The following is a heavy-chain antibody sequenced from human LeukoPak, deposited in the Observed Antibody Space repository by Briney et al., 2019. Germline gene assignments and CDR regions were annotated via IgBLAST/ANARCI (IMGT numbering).Heavy chain of an antibody. J-gene: IGHJ5*02. D-gene: IGHD1-26*01. CDR3: ARGHLIVGAYCWFDP. Sequence: ASVKVSCTASGYTFTSYGISWVRQAPGQGLEWMGWVSAYNGNTNYAQKLQGRVTMTTDTSTSTAYMELRSLRSDDTAVYYCARGHLIVGAYCWFDPWGQGTLVTVSS. CDR2: VSAYNGNT. V-gene: IGHV1-18*01. CDR1: GYTFTSYG.